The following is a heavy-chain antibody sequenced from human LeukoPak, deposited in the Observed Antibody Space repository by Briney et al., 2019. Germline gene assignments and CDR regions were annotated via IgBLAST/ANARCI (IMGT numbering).Heavy chain of an antibody. CDR3: ARSRRSAIFGVVIDDAFDI. CDR1: GFTFSDHY. V-gene: IGHV3-72*01. Sequence: PGGSLRLSCAASGFTFSDHYMDWVRQAPGKGLEWVGRTRDKANSYTTQYAASVKGRFTISRDDSKNSLYLQMDSLKIEDTAVYYCARSRRSAIFGVVIDDAFDIWGQGTLVTVSS. CDR2: TRDKANSYTT. J-gene: IGHJ3*02. D-gene: IGHD3-3*01.